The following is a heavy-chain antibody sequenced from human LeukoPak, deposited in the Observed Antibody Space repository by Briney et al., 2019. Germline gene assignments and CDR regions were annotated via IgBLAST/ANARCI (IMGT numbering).Heavy chain of an antibody. CDR3: ARGNSSGYHYRDYFDY. J-gene: IGHJ4*02. CDR1: GGSISSGSYY. CDR2: IYTSGST. V-gene: IGHV4-61*02. D-gene: IGHD3-22*01. Sequence: SQTLSLTCTVSGGSISSGSYYWSWLRQPAGRGLEWVGRIYTSGSTNYNPSLKSRVTISVDTSKNQFSLKLSSVTAADTAVYYCARGNSSGYHYRDYFDYWGQGTLVTVSS.